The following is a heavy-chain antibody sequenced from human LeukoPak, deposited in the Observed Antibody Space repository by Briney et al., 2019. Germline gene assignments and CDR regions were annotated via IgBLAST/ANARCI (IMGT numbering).Heavy chain of an antibody. Sequence: GASVKVSCKASGYTFADYYMHWVRQAPGQGLEWMGWVNPVSGGTYYAQRFLGRVTMTRDSSISTVYMELSRLQSDDTAVYHCASLGATTLSYFGMDVWGQGTRSPSP. CDR1: GYTFADYY. CDR2: VNPVSGGT. J-gene: IGHJ6*02. V-gene: IGHV1-2*02. CDR3: ASLGATTLSYFGMDV. D-gene: IGHD1-26*01.